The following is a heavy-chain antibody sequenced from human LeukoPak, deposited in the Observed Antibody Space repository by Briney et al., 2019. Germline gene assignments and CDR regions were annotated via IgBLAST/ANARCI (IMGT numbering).Heavy chain of an antibody. CDR1: GGSXXXYY. CDR3: ASWNDGYLHY. CDR2: IYYSGST. Sequence: GGSXXXYYWSWIRQPPGKGLEWIGYIYYSGSTNYNPSLKSRVTISVDTSKNQFSLKLSSVTAADTAVYYCASWNDGYLHYWGQGTLVTVSS. D-gene: IGHD5-24*01. V-gene: IGHV4-59*08. J-gene: IGHJ4*02.